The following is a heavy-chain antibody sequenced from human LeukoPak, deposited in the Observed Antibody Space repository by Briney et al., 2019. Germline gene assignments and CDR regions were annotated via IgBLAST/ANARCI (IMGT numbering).Heavy chain of an antibody. CDR1: GYSFTSYW. V-gene: IGHV5-51*01. CDR3: ARGPPSSIFGVVLVY. J-gene: IGHJ4*02. Sequence: GESLKISCKGSGYSFTSYWIGWVRQMPGKGLEWMGIIYPGDSDTRYSPSFQGQVTISADKSISTAYLQWSSLKASDTAMYYCARGPPSSIFGVVLVYWGQGTLVTVSS. CDR2: IYPGDSDT. D-gene: IGHD3-3*01.